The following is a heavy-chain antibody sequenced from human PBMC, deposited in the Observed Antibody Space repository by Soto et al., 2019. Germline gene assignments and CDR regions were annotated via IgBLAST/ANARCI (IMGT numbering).Heavy chain of an antibody. Sequence: SETLSLTCAVYGGSFSGYYWSWIRQPPGEGLEWVGEINHSGSTNYNPSLKSRVTISVDTSKNQFSLKLSSVTAADTAVYYCARGPYYDFWSGLPPGDNWFDPWGQGTLVTVS. J-gene: IGHJ5*02. CDR1: GGSFSGYY. CDR3: ARGPYYDFWSGLPPGDNWFDP. CDR2: INHSGST. V-gene: IGHV4-34*01. D-gene: IGHD3-3*01.